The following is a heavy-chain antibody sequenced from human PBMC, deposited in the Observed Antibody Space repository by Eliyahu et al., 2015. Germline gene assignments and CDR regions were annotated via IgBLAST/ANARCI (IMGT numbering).Heavy chain of an antibody. J-gene: IGHJ4*02. CDR2: ISSSGGST. D-gene: IGHD1-26*01. Sequence: EVQLLESGGGLVQPGGSLRLSCAASGFTFSSYAMDWVRQAPGKGLEWVSAISSSGGSTYYADSVKGRFTISRDNSKNTLYLQMNSLRAEDTAVYYCAKDPHPYSGSYYAFDYWGQGTLVTVSS. V-gene: IGHV3-23*01. CDR3: AKDPHPYSGSYYAFDY. CDR1: GFTFSSYA.